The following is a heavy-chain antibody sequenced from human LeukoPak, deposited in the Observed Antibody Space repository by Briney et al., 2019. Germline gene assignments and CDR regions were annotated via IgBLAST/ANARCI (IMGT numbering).Heavy chain of an antibody. J-gene: IGHJ4*02. CDR1: GFTFSSYG. D-gene: IGHD5-18*01. CDR3: SRVGYTYKTRAL. V-gene: IGHV3-30*03. CDR2: ISYDGNNK. Sequence: GGSLRLSCAASGFTFSSYGMHWVRQAPGKGLEWVAVISYDGNNKYYADSVQGRFTISRDNSKNTLYLQMNSLRAEDTAVYFCSRVGYTYKTRALWGQGTLVTVSS.